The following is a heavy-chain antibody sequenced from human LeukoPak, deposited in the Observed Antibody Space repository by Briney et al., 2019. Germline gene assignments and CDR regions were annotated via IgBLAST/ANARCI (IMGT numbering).Heavy chain of an antibody. D-gene: IGHD3-22*01. CDR3: AKRGVVIRVILVGFHKEAYYFDS. CDR2: ISDRGSRT. CDR1: GITLSNYG. V-gene: IGHV3-23*01. J-gene: IGHJ4*02. Sequence: GGSLRLSCAVSGITLSNYGMSWVRQAPGKGLEWVAGISDRGSRTNYADSVKGRFTIPTDHPKNTLYLQMNSLRAEDTAVYFCAKRGVVIRVILVGFHKEAYYFDSWGQGALVTVSS.